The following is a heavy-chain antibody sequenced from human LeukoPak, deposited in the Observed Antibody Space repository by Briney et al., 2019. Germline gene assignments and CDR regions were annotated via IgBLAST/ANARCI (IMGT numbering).Heavy chain of an antibody. CDR1: GYTFTSYD. Sequence: ASVKVSCKASGYTFTSYDINWVRQATGQGLEWMGWMNPNSGNTGYAQKFQGRVTMTRNTSISTAYMELSSLRSEDTAVYYCARTSMAALTELFDYWGQGTLVTVSS. D-gene: IGHD5-24*01. CDR2: MNPNSGNT. V-gene: IGHV1-8*01. CDR3: ARTSMAALTELFDY. J-gene: IGHJ4*02.